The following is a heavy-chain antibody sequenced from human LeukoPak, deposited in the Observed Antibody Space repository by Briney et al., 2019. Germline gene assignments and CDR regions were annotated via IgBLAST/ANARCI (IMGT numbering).Heavy chain of an antibody. CDR2: IYYSGST. CDR3: ARANYDILTGYYEEGYYFDY. CDR1: GGSISSSSYY. D-gene: IGHD3-9*01. J-gene: IGHJ4*02. Sequence: SETLSLTCTVSGGSISSSSYYWGWIRQPPGKGLERIGSIYYSGSTYYNPSLKSRVTISVDTSKNQFSLKLSSVTAADTAVYYCARANYDILTGYYEEGYYFDYWGQGTLVTVSS. V-gene: IGHV4-39*07.